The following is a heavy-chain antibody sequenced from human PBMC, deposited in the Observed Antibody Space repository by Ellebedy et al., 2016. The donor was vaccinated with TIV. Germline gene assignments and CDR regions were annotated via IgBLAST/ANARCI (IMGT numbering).Heavy chain of an antibody. CDR3: ARHSTTLSYGLDV. J-gene: IGHJ6*02. Sequence: GESLKISXAASGFPFSPYWMCWVRQAPGRGLEWVANIKEDGSEKHYVESMKGRFTISRDNAKNSLYLQMNSLRAEDTAMYYCARHSTTLSYGLDVWGQGTTVTVAS. CDR2: IKEDGSEK. D-gene: IGHD4-11*01. CDR1: GFPFSPYW. V-gene: IGHV3-7*03.